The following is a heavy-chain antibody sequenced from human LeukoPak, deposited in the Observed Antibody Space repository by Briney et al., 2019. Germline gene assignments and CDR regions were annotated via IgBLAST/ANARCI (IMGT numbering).Heavy chain of an antibody. CDR2: ISGSGGST. CDR1: GFTFSSYA. Sequence: GESLKISCAASGFTFSSYAMSWVRQAPGKGLEWVSAISGSGGSTYYADSVKGRFTISRDNSKNTLYLQMNSLRAEDTAVYYCAKDPVVVAATHDYWGQGTLVTVSS. CDR3: AKDPVVVAATHDY. V-gene: IGHV3-23*01. J-gene: IGHJ4*02. D-gene: IGHD2-15*01.